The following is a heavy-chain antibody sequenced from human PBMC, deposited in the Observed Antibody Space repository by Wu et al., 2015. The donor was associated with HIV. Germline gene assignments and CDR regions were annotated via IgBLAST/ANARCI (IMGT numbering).Heavy chain of an antibody. CDR3: ASSPRDVWSMGLQH. Sequence: QVQLVQSGAEVKKPGASVKVSCKISGYSLIKLSIHWVRQTPGKGLEWMGGFDPEYGKTFYSQRLQGRVTMTEDPSTDTAYLGLTSLTSEETAIYYCASSPRDVWSMGLQHWGQGTLIIVSS. J-gene: IGHJ1*01. D-gene: IGHD3-16*01. CDR1: GYSLIKLS. V-gene: IGHV1-24*01. CDR2: FDPEYGKT.